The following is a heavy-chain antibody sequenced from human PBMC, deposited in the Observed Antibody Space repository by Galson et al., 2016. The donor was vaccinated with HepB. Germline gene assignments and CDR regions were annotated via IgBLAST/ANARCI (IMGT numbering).Heavy chain of an antibody. Sequence: SLRLSCAVSGFTFNSYAMTWVRQAPGKGLEWASGISGSGGSTYSADSVKGRFTTSRDNSKNTLYLQMNSLRAEDTAVYYCAKGGVPAVYYYYYGMDVWGQGTTVTVSS. CDR1: GFTFNSYA. D-gene: IGHD2-2*01. CDR3: AKGGVPAVYYYYYGMDV. J-gene: IGHJ6*02. CDR2: ISGSGGST. V-gene: IGHV3-23*01.